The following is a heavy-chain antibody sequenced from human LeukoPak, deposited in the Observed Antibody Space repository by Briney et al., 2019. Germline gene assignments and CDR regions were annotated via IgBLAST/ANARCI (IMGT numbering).Heavy chain of an antibody. D-gene: IGHD3-22*01. CDR3: EKESTYDNSGFFDH. Sequence: GGSPRLSCTASVFTLSSYAMSWVREAPGKGLEWGSAISGSGGSTYYADSVKGRFTISRDNSKNTLYQQLNSLRADDTAVYYCEKESTYDNSGFFDHWGRRTLVRVPS. V-gene: IGHV3-23*01. CDR2: ISGSGGST. CDR1: VFTLSSYA. J-gene: IGHJ4*02.